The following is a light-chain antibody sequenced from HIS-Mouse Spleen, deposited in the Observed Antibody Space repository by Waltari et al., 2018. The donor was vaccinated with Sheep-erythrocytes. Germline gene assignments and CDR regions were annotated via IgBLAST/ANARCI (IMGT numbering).Light chain of an antibody. Sequence: QSDLTQPASVAGSPGQPITISCTGTSSVVGWYNLAPCYQQHPGKAPKLMIYEGSKRPSGVSNRFSGSKSGNTASLTISGLQAEDEADYYCCSYAGSSTLVFGGGTKLTVL. V-gene: IGLV2-23*01. CDR2: EGS. CDR1: SSVVGWYNL. J-gene: IGLJ2*01. CDR3: CSYAGSSTLV.